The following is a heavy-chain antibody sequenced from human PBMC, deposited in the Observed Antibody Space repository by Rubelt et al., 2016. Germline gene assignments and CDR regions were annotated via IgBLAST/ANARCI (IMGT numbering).Heavy chain of an antibody. J-gene: IGHJ4*02. Sequence: QVTLRESGPALVKPTQTLTLTCTFSGFSLSTSGMCVSWIRQPPGKALEWLARIDWDDDKYYSTSLKTRLTISKDTAKNQVVLTMTNMDPVDTATYYCARIRRRGSGIKPVDYWGQGTLVTVSS. CDR1: GFSLSTSGMC. V-gene: IGHV2-70*15. D-gene: IGHD3-10*01. CDR2: IDWDDDK. CDR3: ARIRRRGSGIKPVDY.